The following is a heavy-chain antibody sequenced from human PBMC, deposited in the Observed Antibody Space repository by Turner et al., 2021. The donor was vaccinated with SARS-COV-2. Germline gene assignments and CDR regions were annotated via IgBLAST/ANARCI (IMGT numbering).Heavy chain of an antibody. J-gene: IGHJ5*02. D-gene: IGHD3-16*01. Sequence: EVQLVESGGGLVQPGGALRLSCVASGFTFSTYWMSWVRQARGKGLEWVANIKQDGSEKFYVDSVKDRFTISRDNANNSLYLQMNSLRAEDTAVYYCAREDQPLRGTSRSRFDPWGQGTLVTVSS. CDR3: AREDQPLRGTSRSRFDP. V-gene: IGHV3-7*01. CDR2: IKQDGSEK. CDR1: GFTFSTYW.